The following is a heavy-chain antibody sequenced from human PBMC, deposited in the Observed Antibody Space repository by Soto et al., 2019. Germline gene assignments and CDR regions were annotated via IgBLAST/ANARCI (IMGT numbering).Heavy chain of an antibody. CDR2: IYYSRST. CDR3: AQGSTRPDP. J-gene: IGHJ5*02. CDR1: GASMTGLY. D-gene: IGHD1-1*01. V-gene: IGHV4-59*01. Sequence: QLQLQESGPGLVKPSETLSLTCAVSGASMTGLYWSWIRQPPGKGLEWIGYIYYSRSTNYNPSLKTRVTISVDTSTSQFSLELNSVSAADTAVYYCAQGSTRPDPWGQGTLVTVSS.